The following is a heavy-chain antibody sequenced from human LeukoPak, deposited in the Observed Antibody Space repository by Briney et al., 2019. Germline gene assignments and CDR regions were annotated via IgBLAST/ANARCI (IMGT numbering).Heavy chain of an antibody. CDR3: AIQVGATTYQEK. V-gene: IGHV1-69*13. J-gene: IGHJ4*02. Sequence: SVKVSCKASGGTFSSYAISWVRQAPGQGLEWMGGIIPILGTANYAQKFQGRVTITADESTSTAYMELSSLRSEDTAVYYCAIQVGATTYQEKWGQGTLVTVSS. CDR1: GGTFSSYA. CDR2: IIPILGTA. D-gene: IGHD1-26*01.